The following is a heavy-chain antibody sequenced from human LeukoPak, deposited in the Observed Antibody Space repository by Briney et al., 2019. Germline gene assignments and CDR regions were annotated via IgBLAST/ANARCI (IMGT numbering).Heavy chain of an antibody. CDR1: GFTFSSYW. Sequence: GGSLRLSCAASGFTFSSYWMHWVRQAPGKGLVWVSRINGDGSTTNYADSVKGRFTISRDNARYSLYLQMNSLRVEDTAVYYCARARMAVAGALTAFDYWGQGTLVTVSS. J-gene: IGHJ4*02. V-gene: IGHV3-74*01. D-gene: IGHD6-19*01. CDR3: ARARMAVAGALTAFDY. CDR2: INGDGSTT.